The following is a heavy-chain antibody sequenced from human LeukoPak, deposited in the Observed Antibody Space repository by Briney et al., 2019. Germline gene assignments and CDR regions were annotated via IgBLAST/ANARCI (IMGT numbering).Heavy chain of an antibody. CDR3: AKGGRNYHDAFDI. D-gene: IGHD3-10*01. CDR1: GFTFSNYS. CDR2: ISSSSGTI. J-gene: IGHJ3*02. Sequence: PGGSLRLSCAASGFTFSNYSMNWVRQAPGKGLEWVSYISSSSGTINYADSVKGRFTISRDNAKNSLYLQMHSLRVEDTATYYCAKGGRNYHDAFDIWGHGTVVTVSS. V-gene: IGHV3-48*01.